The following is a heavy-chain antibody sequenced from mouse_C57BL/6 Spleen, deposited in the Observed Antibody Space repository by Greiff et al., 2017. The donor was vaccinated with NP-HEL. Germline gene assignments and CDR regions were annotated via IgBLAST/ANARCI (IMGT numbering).Heavy chain of an antibody. V-gene: IGHV1-69*01. CDR3: ARLRDYDDYAMDY. CDR2: LDPSDSYT. J-gene: IGHJ4*01. Sequence: QVQLQQPGAELVMPGASVKLSCKASGYTFTSYWMHWVKQRPGQGLELIGELDPSDSYTNYNQKFKGKSTLTVDKSSSTAYMQLSSLTSEDSAVYYCARLRDYDDYAMDYWGQGTSVTVSS. CDR1: GYTFTSYW. D-gene: IGHD2-4*01.